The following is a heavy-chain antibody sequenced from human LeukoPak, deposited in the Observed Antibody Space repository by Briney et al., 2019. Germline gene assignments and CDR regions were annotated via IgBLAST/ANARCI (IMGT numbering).Heavy chain of an antibody. CDR2: VDHTGST. Sequence: SETLSLTCSVSDDSITMYYWTWIRQPPGKGLEWIGYVDHTGSTNFNPSLNGRVSISRDTTNNLFSLRLRSVTAADTAVYYCARAQVGAGPAKYYFDYWGQGTLVTVSS. D-gene: IGHD1-26*01. CDR1: DDSITMYY. V-gene: IGHV4-59*01. J-gene: IGHJ4*02. CDR3: ARAQVGAGPAKYYFDY.